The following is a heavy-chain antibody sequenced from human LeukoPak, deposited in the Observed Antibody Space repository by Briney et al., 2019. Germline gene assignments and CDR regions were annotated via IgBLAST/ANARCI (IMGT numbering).Heavy chain of an antibody. CDR2: IIPIFGTA. D-gene: IGHD6-13*01. CDR1: GGTFSSYA. J-gene: IGHJ4*02. Sequence: SVKVSCKASGGTFSSYAISWVRQAPGQGLEWMGRIIPIFGTANYALKFQGRVTITTDESTSTAYMELSSLRSEDTAVYYCARAKGIAYRFDYWGQGTLVTVSS. V-gene: IGHV1-69*05. CDR3: ARAKGIAYRFDY.